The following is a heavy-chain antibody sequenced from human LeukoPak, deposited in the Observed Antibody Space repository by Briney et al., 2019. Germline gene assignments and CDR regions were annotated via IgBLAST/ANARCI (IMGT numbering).Heavy chain of an antibody. CDR2: IYYSGSA. CDR1: GVSISGYY. CDR3: ARGGRFLGFDP. D-gene: IGHD3-3*01. V-gene: IGHV4-59*01. Sequence: SETLSLTCTVSGVSISGYYWTWIRQPPGNGLEWIGYIYYSGSAYYNPSLKSRVAMSVDTSKNQFSLKLSSVSTADTAVYYCARGGRFLGFDPWGQGTLVTVSS. J-gene: IGHJ5*02.